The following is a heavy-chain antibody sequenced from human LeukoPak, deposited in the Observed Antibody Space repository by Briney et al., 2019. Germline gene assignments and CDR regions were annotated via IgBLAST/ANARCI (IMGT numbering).Heavy chain of an antibody. Sequence: ASVKVSCKASGYTFTSYGISWVRQAPGQGLEWMGWISAYNGNTNYAQKLQGRVTMTTDTSTSTAYMELRSLRSDDTAVYYCARGFCSSTRCYLPTDYWGQGTLVTVSS. CDR1: GYTFTSYG. V-gene: IGHV1-18*01. CDR3: ARGFCSSTRCYLPTDY. CDR2: ISAYNGNT. J-gene: IGHJ4*02. D-gene: IGHD2-2*01.